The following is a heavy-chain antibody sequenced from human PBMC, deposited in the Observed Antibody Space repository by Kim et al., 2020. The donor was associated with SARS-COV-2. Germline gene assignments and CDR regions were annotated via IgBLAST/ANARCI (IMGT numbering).Heavy chain of an antibody. CDR2: ISGSGRST. Sequence: GGSLRLSCAXSGFTFSNYAMSWVRQAPGKGLELVSAISGSGRSTYHADSVKGRLTISRDNSKSTLYLQMNSLRAEDTAVYYCAKDEIAMVRGVLNHWGQGTLVTVSS. V-gene: IGHV3-23*01. CDR1: GFTFSNYA. CDR3: AKDEIAMVRGVLNH. J-gene: IGHJ4*02. D-gene: IGHD3-10*01.